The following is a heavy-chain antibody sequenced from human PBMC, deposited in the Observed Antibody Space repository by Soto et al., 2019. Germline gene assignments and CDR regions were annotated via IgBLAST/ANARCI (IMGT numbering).Heavy chain of an antibody. CDR2: INAGNGNT. J-gene: IGHJ3*02. Sequence: GASVKVSCKASGYTFTSYARHWVRQATGQGLEWMGWINAGNGNTKYSQKFQGRVTITRDTSASTAYMELSSLRSEDTAVYYCASALQSDISDGAFDILGHEPTVT. D-gene: IGHD2-15*01. V-gene: IGHV1-3*01. CDR1: GYTFTSYA. CDR3: ASALQSDISDGAFDI.